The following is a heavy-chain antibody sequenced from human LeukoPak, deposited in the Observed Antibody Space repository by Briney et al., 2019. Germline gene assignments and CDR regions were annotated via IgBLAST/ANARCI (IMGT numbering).Heavy chain of an antibody. CDR3: ARASDAYVWGSYRFDY. CDR1: GYTFTSYV. Sequence: GASVKVSCKASGYTFTSYVINWVRQATGQGLEWMGWMNPNTGNTVYAQKFQGRVTMTRNTSISTAYMELSRLRSDDTAVYYCARASDAYVWGSYRFDYWGQGTLVTVSS. V-gene: IGHV1-8*01. D-gene: IGHD3-16*02. J-gene: IGHJ4*02. CDR2: MNPNTGNT.